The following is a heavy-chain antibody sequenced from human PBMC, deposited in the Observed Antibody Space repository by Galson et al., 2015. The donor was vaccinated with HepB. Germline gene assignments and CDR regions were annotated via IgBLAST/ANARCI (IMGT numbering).Heavy chain of an antibody. Sequence: TLSLTCTVSGGSISSYYWSWIRQPPGKGLEWIGYIYYSGSTNYNPSLKSRVTISVDTSKNQFSLKLSSVTAADTAVYYCARLGGKTTVTPYYYYMDVWGKGTTVTVSS. V-gene: IGHV4-59*01. CDR3: ARLGGKTTVTPYYYYMDV. CDR1: GGSISSYY. J-gene: IGHJ6*03. CDR2: IYYSGST. D-gene: IGHD4-17*01.